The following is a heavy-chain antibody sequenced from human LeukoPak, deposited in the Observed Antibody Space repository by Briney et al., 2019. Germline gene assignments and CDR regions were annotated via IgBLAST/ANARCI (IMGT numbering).Heavy chain of an antibody. CDR1: GYTLTEFS. Sequence: ASVKVSCEVSGYTLTEFSMHWVRQAPGKGLEWMGGFDPEDDETIYAQKSQGRVSMTEDTSTDTAYMALSSLRSEDTAVYYCATDRAPGDWYFDLWGRGTLVTVSS. J-gene: IGHJ2*01. D-gene: IGHD3-10*01. V-gene: IGHV1-24*01. CDR3: ATDRAPGDWYFDL. CDR2: FDPEDDET.